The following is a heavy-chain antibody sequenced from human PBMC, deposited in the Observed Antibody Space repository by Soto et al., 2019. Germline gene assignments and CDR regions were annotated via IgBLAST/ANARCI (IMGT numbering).Heavy chain of an antibody. CDR2: IVVGSGNT. D-gene: IGHD5-18*01. Sequence: QMQLVQSGPEVKKPGTSVKVSCKASGFTFTSSAVQWVRQARRQRLEWIGWIVVGSGNTNYAQKFQERVTITRDMSTSTGYMELSSLRSEDTAVYYCAAQGQLWLRCYFDYWGQGTLVTVSS. V-gene: IGHV1-58*01. CDR3: AAQGQLWLRCYFDY. J-gene: IGHJ4*02. CDR1: GFTFTSSA.